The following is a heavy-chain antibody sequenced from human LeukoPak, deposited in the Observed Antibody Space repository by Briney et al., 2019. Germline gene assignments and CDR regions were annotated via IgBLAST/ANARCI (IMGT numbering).Heavy chain of an antibody. V-gene: IGHV3-23*01. CDR1: GFTFSSYA. CDR2: ISGSGGST. Sequence: GGSLRLSCAASGFTFSSYALSWVRQAPGKGLEWVSAISGSGGSTYYADSVKGRFTISRDNSKNTLYLQMNSLRAEDTAVYYCAKDQGGYDFTVGLDYWGQGTLVTVSS. D-gene: IGHD3-3*01. CDR3: AKDQGGYDFTVGLDY. J-gene: IGHJ4*02.